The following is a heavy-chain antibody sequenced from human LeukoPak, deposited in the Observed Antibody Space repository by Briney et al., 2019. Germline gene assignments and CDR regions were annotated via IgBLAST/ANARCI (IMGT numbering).Heavy chain of an antibody. V-gene: IGHV3-30*02. D-gene: IGHD3-3*01. Sequence: GGSLRLSCAASGFTFSSYGMHWVRQAPGKGLEWVAFIRYDGSNKYYADSVKGRFTISRDNSKNTLYLQMNSLRSDDTAVYYCARVLDFWSGYGDYWGQGTLVTVSS. CDR3: ARVLDFWSGYGDY. CDR2: IRYDGSNK. CDR1: GFTFSSYG. J-gene: IGHJ4*02.